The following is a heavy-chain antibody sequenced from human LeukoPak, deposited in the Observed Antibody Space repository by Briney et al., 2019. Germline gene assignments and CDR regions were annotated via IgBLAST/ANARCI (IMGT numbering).Heavy chain of an antibody. Sequence: ASVKVSCKASGYTFTGYYMHWVRQAPGQGLEWMGWINPNSGGTNYAQKFQGRVTMTRDTSISTAYMELNRLRSDDTAVYYCARGRRIVVPAASQVDPWGQGTLVTVSS. CDR3: ARGRRIVVPAASQVDP. CDR1: GYTFTGYY. D-gene: IGHD2-2*01. CDR2: INPNSGGT. J-gene: IGHJ5*02. V-gene: IGHV1-2*02.